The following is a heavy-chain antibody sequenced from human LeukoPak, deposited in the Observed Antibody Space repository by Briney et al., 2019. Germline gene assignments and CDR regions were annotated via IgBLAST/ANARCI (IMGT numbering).Heavy chain of an antibody. CDR1: GFTFSSYD. CDR2: IGTAGDT. Sequence: GGSLRLSCAASGFTFSSYDMHWVRQATRKGLEWVSAIGTAGDTYYPGSVKGRFTISRENAKNSLYLQMNSLRAGDTAVYYCARDIGVGAFDIWGQGTMVTVSS. D-gene: IGHD1-26*01. CDR3: ARDIGVGAFDI. J-gene: IGHJ3*02. V-gene: IGHV3-13*01.